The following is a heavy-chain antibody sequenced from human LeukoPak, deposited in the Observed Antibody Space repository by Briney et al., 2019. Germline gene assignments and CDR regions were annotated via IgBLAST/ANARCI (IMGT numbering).Heavy chain of an antibody. Sequence: PGRSLRLSCEASGFTFSSYAMHWVRQAPGKGLEWVAVISYDGSNKYYADSVKGRFTISRDNSKNTLYLQMNSLRAEDTAVYYCASSGWANPVWGQGTTVTVSS. CDR2: ISYDGSNK. CDR3: ASSGWANPV. J-gene: IGHJ6*02. D-gene: IGHD6-19*01. V-gene: IGHV3-30-3*01. CDR1: GFTFSSYA.